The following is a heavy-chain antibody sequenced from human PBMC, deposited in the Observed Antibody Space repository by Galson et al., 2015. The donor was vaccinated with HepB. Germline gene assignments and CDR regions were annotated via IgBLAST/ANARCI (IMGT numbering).Heavy chain of an antibody. D-gene: IGHD3-3*01. CDR3: ARTRMITIFGVVTLGGMDV. J-gene: IGHJ6*02. V-gene: IGHV4-61*10. Sequence: SETLSLTCTVSGGSISSGSYYWSWIRQPAGKGLEWIGYIYYSGSTNYNPSLKSRVTISVDTSKNQFSLKLSSVTAADTAVYYCARTRMITIFGVVTLGGMDVWGQGTTVTVSS. CDR2: IYYSGST. CDR1: GGSISSGSYY.